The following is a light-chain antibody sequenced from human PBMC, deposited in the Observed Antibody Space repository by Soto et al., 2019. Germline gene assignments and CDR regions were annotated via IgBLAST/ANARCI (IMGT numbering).Light chain of an antibody. V-gene: IGKV1-16*02. CDR3: QQYNSYPLT. Sequence: DIQMTQSPSSLSASVGDRVTITCRASQGVNSNLAWFQQKPGKAPKSLIYATSNLQSGVPSKFSGSGAGTDLTLTISSLQPEDFAIYYCQQYNSYPLTFGQGTRLEIQ. CDR2: ATS. CDR1: QGVNSN. J-gene: IGKJ5*01.